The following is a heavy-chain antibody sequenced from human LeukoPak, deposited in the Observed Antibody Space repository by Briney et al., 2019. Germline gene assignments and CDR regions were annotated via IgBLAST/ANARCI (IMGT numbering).Heavy chain of an antibody. V-gene: IGHV4-4*07. CDR2: IYTSGST. CDR3: ARAVTSSSSWYKWVNWFDP. J-gene: IGHJ5*02. Sequence: SETLSLTCTVSGGSLSSYYWNWIRQPAGKGLEWIGRIYTSGSTNYNPSLKSRVTMSVDTSKNQLSLKLSSVTAADTAVYYCARAVTSSSSWYKWVNWFDPWGQGTLVTVSS. D-gene: IGHD6-13*01. CDR1: GGSLSSYY.